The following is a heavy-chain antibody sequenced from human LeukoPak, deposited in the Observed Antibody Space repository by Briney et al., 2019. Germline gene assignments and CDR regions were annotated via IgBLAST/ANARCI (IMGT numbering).Heavy chain of an antibody. Sequence: GGSLTLSCAASGLIFSSYAMHWVRQAPGKGLGYVSGISTDGGSTFYAESVQGRFTISRDNSKNTVYLQLGSLRADDMAVYYCARDSGSGYRQFDCWGQGTLVTVSS. CDR3: ARDSGSGYRQFDC. D-gene: IGHD3-3*01. J-gene: IGHJ4*02. CDR2: ISTDGGST. CDR1: GLIFSSYA. V-gene: IGHV3-64*02.